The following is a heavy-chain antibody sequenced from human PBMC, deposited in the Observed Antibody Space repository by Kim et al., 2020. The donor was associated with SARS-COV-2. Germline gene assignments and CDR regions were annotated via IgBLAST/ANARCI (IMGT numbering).Heavy chain of an antibody. CDR1: GDSINSADYY. CDR2: VYYTGAI. J-gene: IGHJ4*02. Sequence: SETLSLTCTVSGDSINSADYYWSWVRQHPGKGLEWIGYVYYTGAIFYNPSLESRITVSLDTSKNQFFLTLYSVTAADTAVYYCARETVDLTFDYWGQGTL. CDR3: ARETVDLTFDY. V-gene: IGHV4-31*03.